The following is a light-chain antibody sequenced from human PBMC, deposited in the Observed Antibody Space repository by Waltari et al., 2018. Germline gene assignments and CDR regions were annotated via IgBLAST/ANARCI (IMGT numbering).Light chain of an antibody. J-gene: IGLJ6*01. CDR2: DNN. V-gene: IGLV1-51*01. Sequence: QSVLTQPPSVSAAPGQKVSISCSGSSSNIGKSYVSWYQQVPATAPKLLIHDNNKRPSGIPDRFPGSKSGTSATLVITGLQTGDEADYFCGTWDNSLSVVFGSGTKVTVL. CDR1: SSNIGKSY. CDR3: GTWDNSLSVV.